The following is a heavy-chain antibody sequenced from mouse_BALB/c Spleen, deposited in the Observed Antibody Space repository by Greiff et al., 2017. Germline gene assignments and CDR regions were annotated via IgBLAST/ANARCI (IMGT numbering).Heavy chain of an antibody. CDR1: GFTFSGYY. J-gene: IGHJ2*01. V-gene: IGHV5-4*02. CDR3: ARGDTTVVAHFDY. CDR2: ISDGGSYT. Sequence: EVQPVESGGGLVKPGGSLKLSCAASGFTFSGYYMYWVRQTPEKRLEWVATISDGGSYTYYPDSVKGRFTISRDNAKNNLYLQMSSLKSEDTAMYYCARGDTTVVAHFDYWGQGTTLTVSS. D-gene: IGHD1-1*01.